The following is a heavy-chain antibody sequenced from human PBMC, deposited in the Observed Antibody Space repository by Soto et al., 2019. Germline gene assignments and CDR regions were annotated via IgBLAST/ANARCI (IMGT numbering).Heavy chain of an antibody. J-gene: IGHJ4*02. CDR1: GFTFSSYA. CDR2: ISGTGDST. Sequence: WGSLRLSCAASGFTFSSYAMSWVRQAPGKGLEWVSAISGTGDSTYYADSVKGRFTISRDNSKNTLYLQINSLRAEDMAVYYCAKDSDSSGYYYRNYWGQGTLVTVSS. D-gene: IGHD3-22*01. CDR3: AKDSDSSGYYYRNY. V-gene: IGHV3-23*01.